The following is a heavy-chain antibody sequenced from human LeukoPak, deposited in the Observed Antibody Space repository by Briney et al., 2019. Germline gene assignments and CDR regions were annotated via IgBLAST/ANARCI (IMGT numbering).Heavy chain of an antibody. J-gene: IGHJ4*02. Sequence: SETLSLTCTVSGDSISSYYWTWIRQPPGKGLECIGYIYYTGTTNYSPSLKSRVTISIDTPKKQFSLKLSSVTAADTAVYYCARGPPRTGRERYFDYWGQGTLVSVSS. CDR3: ARGPPRTGRERYFDY. CDR1: GDSISSYY. CDR2: IYYTGTT. D-gene: IGHD1-1*01. V-gene: IGHV4-59*01.